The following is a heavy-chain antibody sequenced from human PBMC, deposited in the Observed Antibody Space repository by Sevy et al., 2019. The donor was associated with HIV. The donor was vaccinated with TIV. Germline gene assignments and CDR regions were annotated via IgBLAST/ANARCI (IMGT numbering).Heavy chain of an antibody. J-gene: IGHJ3*02. D-gene: IGHD3-16*01. V-gene: IGHV3-9*01. Sequence: GGSLRLSCAASGLTFDDYAMHWIRQAPGKGLEWVSCINWNSGRIGYADSVKGRFTISRDNAKNSINLQMNSLRVEDTALYYCAKERGTPQVRFGGEFDIWGQWTVVTVSS. CDR3: AKERGTPQVRFGGEFDI. CDR1: GLTFDDYA. CDR2: INWNSGRI.